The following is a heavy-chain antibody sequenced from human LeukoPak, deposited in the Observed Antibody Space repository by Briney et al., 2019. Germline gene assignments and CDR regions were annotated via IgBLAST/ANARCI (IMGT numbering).Heavy chain of an antibody. J-gene: IGHJ4*02. V-gene: IGHV1-2*02. CDR2: INPNSGGT. CDR3: GRTSRTIDSSGYFFEY. CDR1: GYTFSGYY. Sequence: ASVKVSCKASGYTFSGYYIHWVRQAPGQGLEWMGWINPNSGGTKYAQRFQGRVTMTRDTSISTDYMELSRLRSDDTAVYYSGRTSRTIDSSGYFFEYWGQGTLVTVSS. D-gene: IGHD3-22*01.